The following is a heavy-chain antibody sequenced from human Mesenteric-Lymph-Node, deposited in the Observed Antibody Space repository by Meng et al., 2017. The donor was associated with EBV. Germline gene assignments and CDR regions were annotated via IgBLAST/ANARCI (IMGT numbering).Heavy chain of an antibody. J-gene: IGHJ2*01. CDR3: ARGPNYWYFDL. Sequence: QVQLPQWGAGPLKPSETLSLTCAVYGGSFSGYYWSWIRQPPGKGLEWIGEINHSGSTNYNPSLKSRVTISVDTSKNQFSLKLSSVTAADTAVYYCARGPNYWYFDLWGRGTLVTVSS. CDR1: GGSFSGYY. CDR2: INHSGST. V-gene: IGHV4-34*01.